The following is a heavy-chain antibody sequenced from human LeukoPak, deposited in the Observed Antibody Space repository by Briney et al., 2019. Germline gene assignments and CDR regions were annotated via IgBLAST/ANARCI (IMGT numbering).Heavy chain of an antibody. Sequence: GGSLRLSCAASGFTFSSYAMHWVRQAPGKGLEWVAVISYDGSNKYYADSVKGRFTISRDNSKNTLYLQMNSLRAEDTAVYYCARDNYYGSGSWDYWGQGTLVTVSS. CDR2: ISYDGSNK. V-gene: IGHV3-30-3*01. J-gene: IGHJ4*02. CDR1: GFTFSSYA. D-gene: IGHD3-10*01. CDR3: ARDNYYGSGSWDY.